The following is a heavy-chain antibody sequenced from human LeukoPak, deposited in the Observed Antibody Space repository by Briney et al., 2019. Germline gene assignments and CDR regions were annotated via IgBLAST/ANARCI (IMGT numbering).Heavy chain of an antibody. CDR2: INWDGSST. D-gene: IGHD3-3*01. J-gene: IGHJ4*02. Sequence: GGSLSLSWAALGLTFEDFTMHWVGQAPGKGLEWVSLINWDGSSTYYSDSVKGRFTISRDNSKNSLYLQMSSLRTEDTALYYCASSGGSGYNLDYWGQGTLVTVSS. CDR3: ASSGGSGYNLDY. CDR1: GLTFEDFT. V-gene: IGHV3-43*01.